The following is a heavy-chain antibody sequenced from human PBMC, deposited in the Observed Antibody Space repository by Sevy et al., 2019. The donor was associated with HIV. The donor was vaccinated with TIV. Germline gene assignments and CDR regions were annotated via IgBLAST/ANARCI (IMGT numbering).Heavy chain of an antibody. Sequence: SETLSLTCTVSGGSSSSYYWSWIRQPAGKGLEWIGRIYTSGSTNYNPSLKSRFTMSVDTSKNQFSLKLSSVTAADTAVYYCASDSYGSSSWYHYGMDVWGQRTTVTVSS. CDR1: GGSSSSYY. CDR2: IYTSGST. V-gene: IGHV4-4*07. D-gene: IGHD6-13*01. CDR3: ASDSYGSSSWYHYGMDV. J-gene: IGHJ6*02.